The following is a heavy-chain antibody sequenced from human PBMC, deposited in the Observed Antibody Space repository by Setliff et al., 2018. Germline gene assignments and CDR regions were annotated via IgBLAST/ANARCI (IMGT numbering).Heavy chain of an antibody. CDR3: AKVIGGYPPKPSDY. V-gene: IGHV3-30*02. CDR1: GFTFSNYG. J-gene: IGHJ4*02. CDR2: IQHDGNIK. D-gene: IGHD3-16*02. Sequence: GGSLRLSCVASGFTFSNYGMHWVRQAPGKGLEWVTYIQHDGNIKHYADSVKGRCTIPRDNSKNTLYLEMSSLRPEDTAVYYCAKVIGGYPPKPSDYWGQGTLVTVSS.